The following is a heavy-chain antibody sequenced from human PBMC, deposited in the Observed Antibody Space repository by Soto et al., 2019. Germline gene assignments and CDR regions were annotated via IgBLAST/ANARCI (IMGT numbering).Heavy chain of an antibody. Sequence: QVQLVQSGAEVKKPGASVKVSCKASGHTFTTYNINWVRQATGQGLEWVGWINTKTADTAYAQNFQGTVNSTRNTATATLYLRLRGLTPEDTAVYYWAMPGTAATRYFYPGLAVWGQGTTVTVTS. CDR2: INTKTADT. CDR3: AMPGTAATRYFYPGLAV. V-gene: IGHV1-8*01. J-gene: IGHJ6*02. CDR1: GHTFTTYN. D-gene: IGHD2-15*01.